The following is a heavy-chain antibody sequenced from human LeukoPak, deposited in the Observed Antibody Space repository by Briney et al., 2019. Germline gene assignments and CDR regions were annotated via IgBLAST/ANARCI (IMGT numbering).Heavy chain of an antibody. CDR2: IIPIFGTA. Sequence: SVKVSCKASGGTFSSYAISWVRRAPGQGLEWMGGIIPIFGTANYAQKFQGRVTITADESTSTAYMELSSLRSEDTAVYYCARRYCSSTSCYHFDYWGQGTLVTVSS. J-gene: IGHJ4*02. V-gene: IGHV1-69*01. D-gene: IGHD2-2*01. CDR1: GGTFSSYA. CDR3: ARRYCSSTSCYHFDY.